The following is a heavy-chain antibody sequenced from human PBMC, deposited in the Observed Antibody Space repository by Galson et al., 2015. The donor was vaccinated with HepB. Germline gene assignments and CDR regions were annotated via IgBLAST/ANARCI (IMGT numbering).Heavy chain of an antibody. Sequence: SVKVSCKASGYTFTSYAMHWVRQAPGQRLEWMGWINAGNGNTKYSQKFQGRVTITRDTSASTAYMELSSLRSEDTAVYYCARVGKGRPTFDPWGQGTLVTVSS. CDR1: GYTFTSYA. V-gene: IGHV1-3*01. CDR3: ARVGKGRPTFDP. J-gene: IGHJ5*02. D-gene: IGHD3-10*01. CDR2: INAGNGNT.